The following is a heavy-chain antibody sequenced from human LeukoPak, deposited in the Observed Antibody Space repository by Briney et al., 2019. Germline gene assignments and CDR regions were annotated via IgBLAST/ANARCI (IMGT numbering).Heavy chain of an antibody. Sequence: SETLSLTCSVSGDSISEYYWSWIRQYPGKGLEWIGYIYYSGGTYSNPSLKSRLTISVDTSKNQFSLNLNSVTAADTAVYYCARCSDSGAYYSIDYWGQGTLVTVSS. V-gene: IGHV4-31*03. CDR2: IYYSGGT. D-gene: IGHD3-22*01. J-gene: IGHJ4*02. CDR3: ARCSDSGAYYSIDY. CDR1: GDSISEYY.